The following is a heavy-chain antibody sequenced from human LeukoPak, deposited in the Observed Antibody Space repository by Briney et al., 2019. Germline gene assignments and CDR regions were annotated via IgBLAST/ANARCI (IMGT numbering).Heavy chain of an antibody. CDR2: ISGSGGST. V-gene: IGHV3-23*01. Sequence: GGSLRLSCAASGFTFSSYAMSWVRQAPGKGLEWVSAISGSGGSTYYADSVKGRFTISRDNSKNTLYLQMNSLRAEDTAVYFCAKVSCSGGNCYPNESDYWGQGTLVTVSS. CDR3: AKVSCSGGNCYPNESDY. D-gene: IGHD2-15*01. CDR1: GFTFSSYA. J-gene: IGHJ4*02.